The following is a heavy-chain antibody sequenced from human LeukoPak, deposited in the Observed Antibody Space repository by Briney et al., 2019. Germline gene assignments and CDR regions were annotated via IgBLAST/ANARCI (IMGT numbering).Heavy chain of an antibody. J-gene: IGHJ4*02. CDR3: VGDLKTWTGLAY. V-gene: IGHV1-8*01. CDR1: GYTFTSYD. D-gene: IGHD3/OR15-3a*01. Sequence: ASVKVSCKASGYTFTSYDINWVRQAPGQGLEWMGWMKPNSGNTGYAQKFQGRVTMTRDTSITTAYMELSSLRSEDTAVYYCVGDLKTWTGLAYWGQGTLVTVSS. CDR2: MKPNSGNT.